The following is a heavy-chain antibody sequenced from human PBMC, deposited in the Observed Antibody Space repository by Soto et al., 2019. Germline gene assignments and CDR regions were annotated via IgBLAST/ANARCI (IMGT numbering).Heavy chain of an antibody. D-gene: IGHD3-10*02. CDR3: ARRDVSTGAMDV. J-gene: IGHJ6*02. Sequence: VQVLESGGDLVQPGGSLRLSCSASGFTFSSFAMRWVRQAPGKGLEWVSAISGSAGTTYYAESVKGRFTISRDNSKNILYLQMNSLRAEDTAVYFCARRDVSTGAMDVWGQGNTVTVS. CDR1: GFTFSSFA. V-gene: IGHV3-23*01. CDR2: ISGSAGTT.